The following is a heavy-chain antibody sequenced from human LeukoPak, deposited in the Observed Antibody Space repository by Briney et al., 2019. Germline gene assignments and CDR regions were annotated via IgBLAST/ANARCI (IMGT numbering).Heavy chain of an antibody. V-gene: IGHV3-21*01. CDR1: GFSFSNYG. D-gene: IGHD5-24*01. J-gene: IGHJ3*02. Sequence: GGSLRLSCAASGFSFSNYGMNWVLQAPGKGLEWVSLISSSSSYIYYADSVKGRFTISRDNAKNSLYLQMNSLRAEDTAVYYCARCRNGYRNDVFDIWGQGTMVTVSS. CDR3: ARCRNGYRNDVFDI. CDR2: ISSSSSYI.